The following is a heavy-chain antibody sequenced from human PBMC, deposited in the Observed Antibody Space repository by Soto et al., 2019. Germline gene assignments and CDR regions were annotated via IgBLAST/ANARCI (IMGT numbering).Heavy chain of an antibody. V-gene: IGHV4-39*02. Sequence: SETLSLTCIVSGASFSDANYYWVWIRQPPGEGLEWIGSFYYDGRTYYNASLKSRVTISVDTSKNHFSLMLTSVTAADTAVYYCERRSHIVVAPTWGQGSLVTVSS. CDR3: ERRSHIVVAPT. CDR2: FYYDGRT. CDR1: GASFSDANYY. D-gene: IGHD2-21*01. J-gene: IGHJ4*02.